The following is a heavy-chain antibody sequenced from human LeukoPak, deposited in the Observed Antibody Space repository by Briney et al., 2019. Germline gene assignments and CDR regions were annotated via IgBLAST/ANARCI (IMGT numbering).Heavy chain of an antibody. CDR3: AKSRGRAVASAFDY. D-gene: IGHD6-19*01. CDR2: ISGSGDTK. Sequence: GGSLRLSCAASGCTSTTYAMTWVRKAPGKGLGWVSSISGSGDTKNYADSVKGRFTISRDNSKITLFLQMNRLRAEDTAIYYCAKSRGRAVASAFDYWGRGTLVTVSS. CDR1: GCTSTTYA. V-gene: IGHV3-23*01. J-gene: IGHJ4*02.